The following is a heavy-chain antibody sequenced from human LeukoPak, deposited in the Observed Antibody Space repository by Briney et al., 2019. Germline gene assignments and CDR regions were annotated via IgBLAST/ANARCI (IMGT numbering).Heavy chain of an antibody. CDR3: TTKTIAPGY. CDR2: IKSQTDGGTT. Sequence: GGSLRLSCAASGFTFRNAWMTWVRQAPGKGLEWVGRIKSQTDGGTTDYAAPVKGRFTISRDDSKNTLYLQMNSLKTEDTAVYYCTTKTIAPGYWGQGTLVTVSS. J-gene: IGHJ4*02. D-gene: IGHD2-21*01. CDR1: GFTFRNAW. V-gene: IGHV3-15*01.